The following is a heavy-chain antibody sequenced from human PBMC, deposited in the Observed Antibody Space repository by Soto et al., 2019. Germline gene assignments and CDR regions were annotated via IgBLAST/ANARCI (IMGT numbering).Heavy chain of an antibody. CDR1: GYSFTSYW. CDR3: ARLVGTWSGYSYYYYGMDV. CDR2: IDPSDSYT. J-gene: IGHJ6*04. Sequence: RGESLKISCKGSGYSFTSYWISWVRQMPGKGLEWMGRIDPSDSYTNYSPSFQGHVTISADKSISTAYLQWSSLKASDTAMYYCARLVGTWSGYSYYYYGMDVWGEGTTVTASS. V-gene: IGHV5-10-1*01. D-gene: IGHD3-3*01.